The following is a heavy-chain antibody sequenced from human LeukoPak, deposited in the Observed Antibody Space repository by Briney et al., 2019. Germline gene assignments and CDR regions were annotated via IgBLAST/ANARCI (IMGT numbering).Heavy chain of an antibody. Sequence: ASVKVSCKASGYTFTSYYIHWVRQAPGQGLEWMGMIYPRDGSTSYAQRFQDRVTVTRDTSTSTVHMELSGLRSEDTAVYYCARDQVGFDYWGQGTQVTVSS. D-gene: IGHD2-2*01. CDR1: GYTFTSYY. CDR3: ARDQVGFDY. CDR2: IYPRDGST. J-gene: IGHJ4*02. V-gene: IGHV1-46*01.